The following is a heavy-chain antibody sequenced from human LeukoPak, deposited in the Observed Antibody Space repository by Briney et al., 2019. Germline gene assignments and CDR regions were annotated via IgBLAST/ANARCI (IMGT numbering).Heavy chain of an antibody. CDR3: ARDTPYSSSPYAFDI. J-gene: IGHJ3*02. D-gene: IGHD6-6*01. V-gene: IGHV4-4*07. Sequence: SETLSPTCTVSGGSISSYYWSWIRQPAGKGLEWVGRIYTSGSTNYNPSLKSRVTMSVDTSKNQFSLKLSSVTAADTAVYYCARDTPYSSSPYAFDIWGQGTMVTVSS. CDR2: IYTSGST. CDR1: GGSISSYY.